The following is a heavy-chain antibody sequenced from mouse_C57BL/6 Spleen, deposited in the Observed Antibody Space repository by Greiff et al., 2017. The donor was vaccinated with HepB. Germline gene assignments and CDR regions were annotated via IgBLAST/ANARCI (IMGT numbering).Heavy chain of an antibody. Sequence: DVMLVESGGGLVKPGGSLKLSCAASGFTFSSYAMSWVRQTPEKRLEWVATISDGGSYTYYPDNVKGRFTISRDNAKNNLYLQMSHLKSEDTAMYDCARDGGTTVVFDYWGQGTTLTVSS. CDR3: ARDGGTTVVFDY. CDR2: ISDGGSYT. D-gene: IGHD1-1*01. J-gene: IGHJ2*01. V-gene: IGHV5-4*01. CDR1: GFTFSSYA.